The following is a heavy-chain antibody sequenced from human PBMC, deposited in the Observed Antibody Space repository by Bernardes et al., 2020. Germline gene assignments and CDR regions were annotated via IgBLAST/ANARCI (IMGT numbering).Heavy chain of an antibody. CDR2: IYSGGST. CDR3: ARDSHYYRTGGFDY. CDR1: GFTVSSNY. D-gene: IGHD1-26*01. J-gene: IGHJ4*02. Sequence: GGSLRLSRAASGFTVSSNYMSWVRQAPGKGLEWVSVIYSGGSTYYADSVKGRFTISRDNSKNTLYLQMNSLRAEDTAVYYCARDSHYYRTGGFDYWGQGTLVTVSS. V-gene: IGHV3-53*01.